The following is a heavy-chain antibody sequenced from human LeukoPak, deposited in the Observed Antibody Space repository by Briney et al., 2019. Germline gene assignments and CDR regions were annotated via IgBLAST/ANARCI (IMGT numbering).Heavy chain of an antibody. D-gene: IGHD3-9*01. CDR3: ARVDILTGYHLDY. CDR1: GGSIISYY. J-gene: IGHJ4*02. CDR2: IYYSGST. V-gene: IGHV4-59*01. Sequence: SETLSLTCTVSGGSIISYYWSWIRQPPGKGLEWIGYIYYSGSTNYNPSLKSRVTISVDTSKNQFSLKLSSVTAADTAVYYCARVDILTGYHLDYWGQGTLVTVSS.